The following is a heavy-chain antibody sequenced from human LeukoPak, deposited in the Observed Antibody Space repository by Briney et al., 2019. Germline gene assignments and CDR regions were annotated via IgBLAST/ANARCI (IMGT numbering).Heavy chain of an antibody. D-gene: IGHD5-18*01. CDR2: INHSGST. J-gene: IGHJ4*02. CDR3: ARFSRGYSYGHGAGVFDY. CDR1: GGSFSVYY. Sequence: SETLSLTCAVYGGSFSVYYWSWIRQPPGRGLEWIGEINHSGSTNYNPSLKSRVTISVDTSKNQFSLKLSSVTAADTAVYYCARFSRGYSYGHGAGVFDYWGQGTLVTVSS. V-gene: IGHV4-34*01.